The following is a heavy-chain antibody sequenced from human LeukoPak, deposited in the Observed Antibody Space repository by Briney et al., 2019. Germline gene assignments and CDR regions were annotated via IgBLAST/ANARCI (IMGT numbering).Heavy chain of an antibody. CDR2: TSCGGSNK. CDR3: AREYDYGDIYFDC. CDR1: GFTFSSCA. V-gene: IGHV3-30*04. Sequence: WRSLRLSCAASGFTFSSCAMHWVRQAPGKGLEWVVVTSCGGSNKFYADSVRGRFTISRDNSNNTVYLQMTSLRAEDTAVYYGAREYDYGDIYFDCWGQRTLVTVSS. J-gene: IGHJ4*02. D-gene: IGHD4-17*01.